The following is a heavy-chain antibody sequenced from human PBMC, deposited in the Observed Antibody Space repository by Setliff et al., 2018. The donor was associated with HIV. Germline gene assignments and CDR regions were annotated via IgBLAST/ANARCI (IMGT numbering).Heavy chain of an antibody. Sequence: SETLCLTCTVYGGSFNGYSWTWIRQPPGKGLEWIGGINHSGSTNYNPSLKSRVTISVDTSKSQFSLRLNSVTATDTAVYYCARVSKTHWYSIPRDYYHHMDVWGKGTTVTVSS. CDR1: GGSFNGYS. CDR3: ARVSKTHWYSIPRDYYHHMDV. J-gene: IGHJ6*03. V-gene: IGHV4-34*01. CDR2: INHSGST. D-gene: IGHD6-13*01.